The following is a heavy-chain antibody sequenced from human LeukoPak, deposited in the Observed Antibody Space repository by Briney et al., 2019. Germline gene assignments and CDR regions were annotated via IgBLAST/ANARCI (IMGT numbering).Heavy chain of an antibody. CDR1: GFTLSSYY. CDR2: IKQDGSEK. J-gene: IGHJ4*02. D-gene: IGHD3-3*01. V-gene: IGHV3-7*01. CDR3: ARLREIPVFGVVTKSTSYFDY. Sequence: GGSLRLSCAASGFTLSSYYMSWVRQAPGKGLEWVANIKQDGSEKYYVDSVKGRFTISRDNAKNSLYLQMNSLRAEDTAVYYCARLREIPVFGVVTKSTSYFDYWGQGTLVTVSS.